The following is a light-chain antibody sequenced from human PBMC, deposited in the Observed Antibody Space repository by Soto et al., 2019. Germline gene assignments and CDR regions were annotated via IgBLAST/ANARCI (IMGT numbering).Light chain of an antibody. J-gene: IGKJ1*01. Sequence: DIQMTQSPSTLSGSVGDRVTITCRASQTISSWLAWYQQKPGKAPKLLIYKASTLKSGVPSRFSGSGSGTEFTLTISSLQPDDFAPYYFQRYNSYSEAFGQGTKVEL. V-gene: IGKV1-5*03. CDR1: QTISSW. CDR3: QRYNSYSEA. CDR2: KAS.